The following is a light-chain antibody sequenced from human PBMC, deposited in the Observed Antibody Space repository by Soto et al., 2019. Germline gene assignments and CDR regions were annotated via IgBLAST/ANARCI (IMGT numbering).Light chain of an antibody. Sequence: QSVLSQPASVSGSPGQSISISCTGTSSDVGGFEYVSWYQHQPGKAPKLIIYDVTKRPSGVSNRLSGSKSGNTASLTISGIQAEDEGDYYCGSITRSSTSVFGTGTKVTVL. V-gene: IGLV2-14*01. CDR2: DVT. J-gene: IGLJ1*01. CDR3: GSITRSSTSV. CDR1: SSDVGGFEY.